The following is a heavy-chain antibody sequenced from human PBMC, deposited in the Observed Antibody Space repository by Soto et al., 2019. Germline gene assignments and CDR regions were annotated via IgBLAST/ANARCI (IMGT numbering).Heavy chain of an antibody. J-gene: IGHJ6*02. V-gene: IGHV1-69*13. CDR1: GGTFSSYA. CDR2: IIPIFGTA. CDR3: ARHYSSGWYYYYGMDV. Sequence: SVKVSWKASGGTFSSYAISWVRQAPGQGLEWMGGIIPIFGTANYAQKFQGRVTITADESTSTAYMELSSLRSEDTAVYYCARHYSSGWYYYYGMDVWGQGTTVTVSS. D-gene: IGHD6-19*01.